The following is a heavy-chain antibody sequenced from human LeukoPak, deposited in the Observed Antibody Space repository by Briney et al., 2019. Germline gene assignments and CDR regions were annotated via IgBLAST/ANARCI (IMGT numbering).Heavy chain of an antibody. V-gene: IGHV4-59*08. Sequence: PSETLSPTCTVSGGSISSYYWSWIRQPPGKGLEWIGYIYYSGSTNYNPSLKSRVTISVDTSKNQFSLKLSSVTAADTAVYYCARHGPSRWYDILTGYDVGLDYWGQGTLVTVSS. D-gene: IGHD3-9*01. CDR1: GGSISSYY. J-gene: IGHJ4*02. CDR3: ARHGPSRWYDILTGYDVGLDY. CDR2: IYYSGST.